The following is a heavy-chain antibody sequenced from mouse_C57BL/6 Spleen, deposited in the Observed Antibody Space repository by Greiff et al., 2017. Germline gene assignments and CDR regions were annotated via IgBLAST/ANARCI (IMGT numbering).Heavy chain of an antibody. CDR3: ARGGYDRMDY. J-gene: IGHJ4*01. CDR2: IDPSDSYT. CDR1: GYTFTSYW. D-gene: IGHD2-2*01. Sequence: VQLQQPGAELVMPGASVKLSCKASGYTFTSYWMHWVQQRPGQGLEWIGEIDPSDSYTNYNQKFKGKSTLTVDKSSSTAYMQLSSLTSEDSAVYYCARGGYDRMDYWGQGTSVTVSS. V-gene: IGHV1-69*01.